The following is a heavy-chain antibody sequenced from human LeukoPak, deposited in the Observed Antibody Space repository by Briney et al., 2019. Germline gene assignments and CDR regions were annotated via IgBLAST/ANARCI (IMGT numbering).Heavy chain of an antibody. Sequence: ASVKVSCKASGYTFTGYYMHWVRQAPGQGLERMGRINPNSGGTNYAQKFQGRVTMTRGTSISTTYMELSRLRSDDTAVYYCARVRRAAAVYWGQGTLVTVSS. J-gene: IGHJ4*02. CDR2: INPNSGGT. CDR1: GYTFTGYY. V-gene: IGHV1-2*06. CDR3: ARVRRAAAVY. D-gene: IGHD6-13*01.